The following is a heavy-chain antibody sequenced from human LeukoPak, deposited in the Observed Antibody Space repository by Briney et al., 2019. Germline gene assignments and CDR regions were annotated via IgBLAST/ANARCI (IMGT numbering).Heavy chain of an antibody. CDR3: AKDRVGGVREYSSSSDSDPYYYYYMDV. CDR2: ISSISTYI. Sequence: GSLRLSCAASGFTFSSYSMNWVRQALGKGLEWVSSISSISTYIYYAHSVKGRFTISRDNSKNALYLQMNSLRAEDTAVYYCAKDRVGGVREYSSSSDSDPYYYYYMDVWGKGTTVTVSS. CDR1: GFTFSSYS. J-gene: IGHJ6*03. D-gene: IGHD6-6*01. V-gene: IGHV3-21*04.